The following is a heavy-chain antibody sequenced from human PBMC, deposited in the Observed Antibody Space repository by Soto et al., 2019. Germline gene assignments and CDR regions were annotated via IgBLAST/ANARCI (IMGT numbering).Heavy chain of an antibody. CDR1: GFTFSSYG. Sequence: QVQLVESGGGVVQPGRSLRLSCAASGFTFSSYGMHWVRQAPGKGLEWVAVIWYDGSNKYYADSVKGRFTISRDNSKNTLYLQMNSLRAEDTAVYYCARGYSYGHFDYWGQGTLVTVSS. CDR3: ARGYSYGHFDY. J-gene: IGHJ4*02. CDR2: IWYDGSNK. D-gene: IGHD5-18*01. V-gene: IGHV3-33*01.